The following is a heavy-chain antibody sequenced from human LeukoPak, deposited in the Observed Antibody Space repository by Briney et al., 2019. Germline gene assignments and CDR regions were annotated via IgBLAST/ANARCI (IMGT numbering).Heavy chain of an antibody. J-gene: IGHJ4*02. Sequence: SETLSLTCAFSGGSFSGYSWSWIRQTPGQGLEWIGETNHRGSTNYNPSLKSRVTISVDASKGQFYLKLSSVTAADTAVYYCARVSRWFLAVAGYADFWGQGTQVTVSS. CDR1: GGSFSGYS. D-gene: IGHD6-19*01. V-gene: IGHV4-34*01. CDR2: TNHRGST. CDR3: ARVSRWFLAVAGYADF.